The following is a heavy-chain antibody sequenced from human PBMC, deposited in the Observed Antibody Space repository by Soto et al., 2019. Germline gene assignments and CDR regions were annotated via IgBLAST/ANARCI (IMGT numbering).Heavy chain of an antibody. J-gene: IGHJ4*02. Sequence: SETLSLTCTVSGCSISISSYYWRWILQPPGKGLEWIGSIYYSGSTYYNPSLKSRVTISVDTSKNQFSLKLSSVTAADTAVYYCARGAEHCSSTGWHGGTFDYWGQGTLVTVSS. CDR1: GCSISISSYY. V-gene: IGHV4-39*01. CDR3: ARGAEHCSSTGWHGGTFDY. D-gene: IGHD2-2*01. CDR2: IYYSGST.